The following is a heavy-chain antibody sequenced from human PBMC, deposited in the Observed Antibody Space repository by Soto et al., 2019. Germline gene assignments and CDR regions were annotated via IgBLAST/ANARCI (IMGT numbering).Heavy chain of an antibody. D-gene: IGHD1-26*01. CDR1: GFTFSPYY. V-gene: IGHV3-7*01. Sequence: GGSLRLSCAASGFTFSPYYMSWVRQAPGKGPEWLAMTTQDGNEKHYVDSVRGRFTISRDNNKNSLFLQMSSLRAEDTALYYCARDKAVGATTGSSFHYWGQGTLVTVSS. J-gene: IGHJ4*02. CDR3: ARDKAVGATTGSSFHY. CDR2: TTQDGNEK.